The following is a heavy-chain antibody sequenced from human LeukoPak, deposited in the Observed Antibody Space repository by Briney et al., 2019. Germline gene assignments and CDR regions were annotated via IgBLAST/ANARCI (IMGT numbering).Heavy chain of an antibody. CDR3: VRGAVGTGVWFDP. D-gene: IGHD1-26*01. Sequence: GGSLRLSCAASGFTISGYWMHWVRQAPGKGLEWVSRINIDGATTNYADSVKGRFTISRDNAKNTLHLQMNSLRADDTAAYYCVRGAVGTGVWFDPWGQGPLVTVSS. J-gene: IGHJ5*02. V-gene: IGHV3-74*01. CDR2: INIDGATT. CDR1: GFTISGYW.